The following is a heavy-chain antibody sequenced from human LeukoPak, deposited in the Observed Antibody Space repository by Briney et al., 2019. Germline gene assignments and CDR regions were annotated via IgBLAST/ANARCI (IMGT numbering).Heavy chain of an antibody. CDR2: MNPNSGNT. J-gene: IGHJ6*02. V-gene: IGHV1-8*01. CDR3: ARGQREYVRIAAAGMRRYYRMDV. D-gene: IGHD6-13*01. CDR1: GYTFTSYD. Sequence: ASVKVSCKASGYTFTSYDINWVRQATGQGLEWMGWMNPNSGNTGYAQKFQGRVTMTRNTSISTAYMELSSLRSEDTAVYYCARGQREYVRIAAAGMRRYYRMDVWGQGTTVTVSS.